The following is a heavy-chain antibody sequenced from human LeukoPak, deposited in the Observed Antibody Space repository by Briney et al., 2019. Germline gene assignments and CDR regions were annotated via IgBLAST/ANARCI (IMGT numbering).Heavy chain of an antibody. V-gene: IGHV1-69*05. CDR3: ARVGASYDGLIDY. CDR2: IIPIFGTA. CDR1: GGTFISYA. D-gene: IGHD1-26*01. Sequence: SVKVSCKASGGTFISYAISWVRQAPGQGLEWMGRIIPIFGTANYAQKFQGRVTITTDESTSTAYMELRSLRSDDTAMYYCARVGASYDGLIDYWGQGTRVTVSS. J-gene: IGHJ4*02.